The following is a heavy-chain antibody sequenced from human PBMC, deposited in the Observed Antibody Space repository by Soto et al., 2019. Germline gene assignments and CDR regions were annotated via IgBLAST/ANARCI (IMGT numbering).Heavy chain of an antibody. CDR2: ISSSSTI. Sequence: LRLSCAASGFTFSSYSMNWVRQAPGKGLEWVSYISSSSTIYYADSVKGRFTISRDNAKNSLYLQMNSLRDEDTAVYYCARDSGDYDILTGYAYYYYGMDVWGQGTTVTVSS. J-gene: IGHJ6*02. CDR1: GFTFSSYS. D-gene: IGHD3-9*01. V-gene: IGHV3-48*02. CDR3: ARDSGDYDILTGYAYYYYGMDV.